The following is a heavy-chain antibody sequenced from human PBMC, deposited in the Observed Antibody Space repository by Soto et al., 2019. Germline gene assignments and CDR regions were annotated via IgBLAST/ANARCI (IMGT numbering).Heavy chain of an antibody. J-gene: IGHJ1*01. Sequence: QVQLQQWGAGLLKPSETLSLTCAVYGGSFSGYYWSWIRQPPGKGLEWIGEISHSGSTNYNPSLKSRVTISVDTSKSQFSLKLSSVTAADTAVYYCARGFGARYCSGGSCYPNAEYFQHWGQGTLVTVSS. CDR3: ARGFGARYCSGGSCYPNAEYFQH. D-gene: IGHD2-15*01. V-gene: IGHV4-34*01. CDR2: ISHSGST. CDR1: GGSFSGYY.